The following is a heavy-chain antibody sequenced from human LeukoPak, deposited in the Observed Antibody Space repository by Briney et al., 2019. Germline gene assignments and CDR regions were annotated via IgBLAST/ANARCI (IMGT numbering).Heavy chain of an antibody. CDR2: IIPMSGTV. CDR1: GRTFSTFG. Sequence: SVKVSCKASGRTFSTFGISWVRRAPGQGLEWMGGIIPMSGTVNNAQKFQGRVTITADKSTGTAYMELSSLRSDDTAVYYCARETGYAYGRAPLDYWGQGTLVTVSS. D-gene: IGHD5-18*01. J-gene: IGHJ4*02. CDR3: ARETGYAYGRAPLDY. V-gene: IGHV1-69*06.